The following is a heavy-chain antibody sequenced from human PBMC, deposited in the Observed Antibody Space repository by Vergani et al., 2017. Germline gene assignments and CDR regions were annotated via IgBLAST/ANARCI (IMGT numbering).Heavy chain of an antibody. V-gene: IGHV1-69*01. D-gene: IGHD1-26*01. CDR1: GGTFSSYA. CDR2: IIPIFGTA. J-gene: IGHJ6*02. Sequence: VQLVESGAEVKKPGTSVKVSCKASGGTFSSYAISWVRQAPGQGLEWMGGIIPIFGTANYAQKFQGRVPITADESTSTAYMELSSLRSEDTAVYYCARDGIVGATDYGMDVWGQGTTVTVSS. CDR3: ARDGIVGATDYGMDV.